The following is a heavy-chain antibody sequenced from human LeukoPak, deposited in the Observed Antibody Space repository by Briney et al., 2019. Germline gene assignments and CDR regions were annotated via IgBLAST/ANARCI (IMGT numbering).Heavy chain of an antibody. CDR2: IYYSGST. V-gene: IGHV4-39*07. D-gene: IGHD6-6*01. CDR1: GGSISSSSYY. Sequence: PSETLSLTCTVSGGSISSSSYYWGWIRQPPGKGLEWIGSIYYSGSTYYNPSLKSRVTISVDTSKNQFSLKLSSVTAADTAVYYCARGYSSSFRDYYYMDVWGKGTTVTVSS. J-gene: IGHJ6*03. CDR3: ARGYSSSFRDYYYMDV.